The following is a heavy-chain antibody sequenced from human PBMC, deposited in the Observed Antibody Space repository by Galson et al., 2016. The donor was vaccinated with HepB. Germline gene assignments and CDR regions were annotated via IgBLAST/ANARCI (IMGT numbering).Heavy chain of an antibody. CDR3: VKDDKWNVDY. Sequence: SLRLSCAASGFIFSNYAMSWVRQAPGKGLEWVSGLLGGGDTTYHAEPVKGRFTISRDNSKNTLYLQMNNLRAEDTAVYYCVKDDKWNVDYWGQGTLVTVSS. V-gene: IGHV3-23*01. D-gene: IGHD1-1*01. J-gene: IGHJ4*02. CDR1: GFIFSNYA. CDR2: LLGGGDTT.